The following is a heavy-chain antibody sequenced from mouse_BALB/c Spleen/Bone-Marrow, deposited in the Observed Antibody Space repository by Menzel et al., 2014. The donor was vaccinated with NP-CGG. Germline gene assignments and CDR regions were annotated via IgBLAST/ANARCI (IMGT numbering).Heavy chain of an antibody. D-gene: IGHD4-1*01. Sequence: EVQLVESGGGFVQPGGSLKLSCAASGFTFSSYTMSWVRQTPEKRLEWVAYISNGGGSTYYPDAVKGRFTISRDNAKNTLYLQMSSLKSEDTAMYYCARHKNWVFDYWGQGTTLTVSS. J-gene: IGHJ2*01. CDR1: GFTFSSYT. V-gene: IGHV5-12-2*01. CDR3: ARHKNWVFDY. CDR2: ISNGGGST.